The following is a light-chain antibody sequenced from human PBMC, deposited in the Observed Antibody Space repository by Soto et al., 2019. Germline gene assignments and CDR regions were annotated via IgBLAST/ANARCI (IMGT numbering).Light chain of an antibody. CDR2: DAS. J-gene: IGKJ1*01. V-gene: IGKV1-5*01. Sequence: DIQMTQSPSTLSASVGDRVTITCRASQSISSWLAWYQQKPGKAPKLLIYDASSLESGVPSRFSGSGSGTEFTLTISSLQPDDFATYYCQQYGTFGQGTNVDIK. CDR3: QQYGT. CDR1: QSISSW.